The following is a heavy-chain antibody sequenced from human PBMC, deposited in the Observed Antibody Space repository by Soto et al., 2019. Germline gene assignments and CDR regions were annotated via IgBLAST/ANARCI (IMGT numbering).Heavy chain of an antibody. D-gene: IGHD3-10*01. J-gene: IGHJ5*02. Sequence: ASVKVSCKASGYTFTSYGISWVRQAPGQGLEWMGWISAYNGNTNYAQKLQGRVTMTTDTSTSTAYMELRSLRSDDTAVYYCARVNMVRGVIIPNWFDPWGQGTLVTVPQ. CDR2: ISAYNGNT. CDR1: GYTFTSYG. CDR3: ARVNMVRGVIIPNWFDP. V-gene: IGHV1-18*01.